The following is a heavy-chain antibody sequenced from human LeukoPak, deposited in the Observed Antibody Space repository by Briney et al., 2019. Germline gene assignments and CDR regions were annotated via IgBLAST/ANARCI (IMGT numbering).Heavy chain of an antibody. CDR3: AREDDWNYEEY. V-gene: IGHV3-7*01. J-gene: IGHJ4*02. CDR1: GFTFSNYW. D-gene: IGHD1-7*01. Sequence: GGSLRLSCAASGFTFSNYWMSWVRQAPGKGLEWVANIKQDGSEKYYVNSVKGRFTISRDNAKNSLYLQMSSLRAEDTAIYFCAREDDWNYEEYWGQGTLVTVSS. CDR2: IKQDGSEK.